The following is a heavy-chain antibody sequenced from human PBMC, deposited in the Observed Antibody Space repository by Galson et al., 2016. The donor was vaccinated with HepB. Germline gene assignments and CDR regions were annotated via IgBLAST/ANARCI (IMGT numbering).Heavy chain of an antibody. CDR2: IYYSGST. D-gene: IGHD4-17*01. V-gene: IGHV4-59*01. CDR1: GASISSSY. Sequence: LSLTCTVSGASISSSYWSWIRQPPGKGLEWIGYIYYSGSTDYSPSLKSRVTISLDTSKNQFSLKLSSVTAADTAVYYCASAGDYGDYGAFDIWGQGTMVTVSS. CDR3: ASAGDYGDYGAFDI. J-gene: IGHJ3*02.